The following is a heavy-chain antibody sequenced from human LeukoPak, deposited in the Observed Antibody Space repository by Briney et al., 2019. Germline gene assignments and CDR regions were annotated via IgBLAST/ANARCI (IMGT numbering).Heavy chain of an antibody. V-gene: IGHV3-53*01. CDR3: ARDQNY. J-gene: IGHJ4*02. CDR1: GFTVSSNH. Sequence: GGSLRLSCAASGFTVSSNHMSWVRQAPGQGLEWVSVLYSGGGTHYADSVKGRFTISSDNSKNTLYLQMNSLSAEDTAVYYCARDQNYWGQGTLVTVSS. CDR2: LYSGGGT.